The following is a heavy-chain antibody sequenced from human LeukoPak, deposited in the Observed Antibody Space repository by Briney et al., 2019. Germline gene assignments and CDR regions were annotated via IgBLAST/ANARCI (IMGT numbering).Heavy chain of an antibody. J-gene: IGHJ4*02. Sequence: PGGSLRLSCAASGFTFSTYGMHWVRQAPGEGLEWVAFIQYDGGNEYYADSVKGRFTISRDNSKNTLYLQMNSLRAEDTAVYYCAPTGTTGFGYFDYWGQGTLVTVSS. CDR2: IQYDGGNE. CDR1: GFTFSTYG. D-gene: IGHD1-1*01. CDR3: APTGTTGFGYFDY. V-gene: IGHV3-30*02.